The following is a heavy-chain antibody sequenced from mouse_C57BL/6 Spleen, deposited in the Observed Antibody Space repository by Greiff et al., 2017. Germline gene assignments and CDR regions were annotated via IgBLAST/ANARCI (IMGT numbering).Heavy chain of an antibody. Sequence: EVKLVESGGGLVQPGGSLSLSCAASGFTFTDYYMSWVRQPPGKALEWLGFIRNKANGYTKEYSASVKGRFTISRDNYQSILYLQLDALGAEDSATYYCARYRAGTGAMDYWGQGTSVTVSS. D-gene: IGHD4-1*01. V-gene: IGHV7-3*01. CDR1: GFTFTDYY. CDR2: IRNKANGYTK. J-gene: IGHJ4*01. CDR3: ARYRAGTGAMDY.